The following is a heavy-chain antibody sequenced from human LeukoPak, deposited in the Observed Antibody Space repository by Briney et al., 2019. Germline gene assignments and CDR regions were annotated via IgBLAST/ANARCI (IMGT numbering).Heavy chain of an antibody. Sequence: SETLSLTCTVSGGSISSSSYYWGWIRQPPGKGLEWIGSIYYSGSTYYNPSLKSRVTISVDTSKNQFSLKLSSVTAADTAVYYCARNVVPAAMGADYWGQGTLVTVSS. CDR3: ARNVVPAAMGADY. J-gene: IGHJ4*02. CDR1: GGSISSSSYY. CDR2: IYYSGST. D-gene: IGHD2-2*01. V-gene: IGHV4-39*01.